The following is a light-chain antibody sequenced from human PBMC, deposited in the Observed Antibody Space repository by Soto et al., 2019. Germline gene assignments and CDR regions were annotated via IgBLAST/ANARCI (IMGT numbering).Light chain of an antibody. J-gene: IGKJ5*01. V-gene: IGKV3-11*01. Sequence: DILLTQSPATLSSSPGERATLSCRASQSFSGYLAWYQQKPGQAPRLLIYDASKRATGIPARFSGRGSGTDFTLTISSLEPEDFAVYYCQQRSNWPPVITFGQGTRLEIK. CDR1: QSFSGY. CDR3: QQRSNWPPVIT. CDR2: DAS.